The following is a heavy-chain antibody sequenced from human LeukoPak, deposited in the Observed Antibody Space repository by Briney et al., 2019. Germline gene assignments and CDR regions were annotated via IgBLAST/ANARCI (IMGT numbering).Heavy chain of an antibody. CDR3: ARDRDYAFDY. CDR1: GFTFGKYR. D-gene: IGHD4-17*01. V-gene: IGHV3-7*01. Sequence: PGGSLRLSCVASGFTFGKYRMSWVRQAPGKGLEWVANIKLDGSEKNYVDSVKGRFTISRDNTKNSLYLQMDSLRDEDTAVYYCARDRDYAFDYWGQGTLVTVSS. J-gene: IGHJ4*02. CDR2: IKLDGSEK.